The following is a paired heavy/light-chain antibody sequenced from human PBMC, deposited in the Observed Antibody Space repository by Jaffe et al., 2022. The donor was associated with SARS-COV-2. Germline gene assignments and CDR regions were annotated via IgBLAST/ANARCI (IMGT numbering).Heavy chain of an antibody. CDR2: INPSGGFT. CDR1: GYTFTSNY. CDR3: ARAREPRGLYGMDV. D-gene: IGHD3-10*01. Sequence: QVQLVQSGAEVKKPGASVKVSCKASGYTFTSNYMHWVRQAPGQGLEWMGIINPSGGFTTYAQKFQGRVSMTRDTSTSTVYMDLSRLRSEDTAVYYCARAREPRGLYGMDVWGQGTTVTVSS. V-gene: IGHV1-46*01. J-gene: IGHJ6*02.
Light chain of an antibody. CDR1: QSISSW. V-gene: IGKV1-5*03. CDR2: QAS. Sequence: DIQMTQSPSTLSASVGDRVTITCRASQSISSWLAWYQQKPGKAPNLLIYQASSLESGVPSRFSGSASGTEFSLTISSLQPDDFATYYCQQYNSYPYTFGQGTKLEIK. CDR3: QQYNSYPYT. J-gene: IGKJ2*01.